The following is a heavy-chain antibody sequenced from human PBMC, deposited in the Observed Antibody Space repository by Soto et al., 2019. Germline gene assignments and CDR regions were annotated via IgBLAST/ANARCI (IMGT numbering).Heavy chain of an antibody. J-gene: IGHJ3*02. CDR2: INWNSGSI. D-gene: IGHD3-3*01. V-gene: IGHV3-9*01. CDR1: GFTFDDYA. CDR3: AKDTRVTIFGVASGYIDI. Sequence: EVQLVESGGGLVQPGRSLRLSCAASGFTFDDYAMHWVRQPPGKGLEWISGINWNSGSIDYADSVKGRFTISRDNAKNSLYLQMNSLRTEDTALYYCAKDTRVTIFGVASGYIDIWGQGTMVTVSS.